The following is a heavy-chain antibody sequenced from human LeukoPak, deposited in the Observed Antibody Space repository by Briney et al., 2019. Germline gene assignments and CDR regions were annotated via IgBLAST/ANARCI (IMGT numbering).Heavy chain of an antibody. J-gene: IGHJ6*03. CDR2: IYYSGST. D-gene: IGHD6-19*01. CDR1: GGSISSYY. V-gene: IGHV4-59*01. CDR3: ARAVAGSPYYYYYMDV. Sequence: PSETLSLTCTVSGGSISSYYWSWIRQPPGKGLECIGYIYYSGSTNYNPSLKSRVTISVDTSKNQFSLKLSSVTAADTAVYDCARAVAGSPYYYYYMDVWGRGPTVTVSS.